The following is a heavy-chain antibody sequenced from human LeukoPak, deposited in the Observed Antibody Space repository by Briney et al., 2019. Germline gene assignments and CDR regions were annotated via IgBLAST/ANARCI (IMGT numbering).Heavy chain of an antibody. CDR1: GYTFTSYY. D-gene: IGHD3-16*02. V-gene: IGHV1-46*01. Sequence: ASVKVSCKASGYTFTSYYMHWVRQAPGQGLEWMGIINPSGGSTSYAQKFQGRVTMTRDTSTSTVYMELSSLRSEDTAVYYCARDQFQGLSVAFEFDYWGQGTLVTVCS. CDR3: ARDQFQGLSVAFEFDY. CDR2: INPSGGST. J-gene: IGHJ4*02.